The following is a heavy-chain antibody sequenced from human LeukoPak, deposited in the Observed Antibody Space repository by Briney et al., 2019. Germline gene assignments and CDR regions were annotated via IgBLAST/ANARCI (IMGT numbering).Heavy chain of an antibody. CDR3: ARDHNWGVYDY. V-gene: IGHV4-39*07. CDR1: GGSISSSSYY. Sequence: SETLSLTCTVSGGSISSSSYYWGWIRQPPGKGLEWIGSIYYSGSTYYNPSLKSRVTISVDTSKNQFSLKLSSVTAADTAVYYCARDHNWGVYDYWGQGTLVTVSS. D-gene: IGHD1-1*01. CDR2: IYYSGST. J-gene: IGHJ4*02.